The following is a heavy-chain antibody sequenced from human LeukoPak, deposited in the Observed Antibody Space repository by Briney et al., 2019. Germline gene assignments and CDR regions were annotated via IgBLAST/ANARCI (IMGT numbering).Heavy chain of an antibody. Sequence: PSETLSLTCTVSGGSISSGSYYWGWIRQPPGNGLEWIGEINHSGSTNYNPSLKSRVTISVDTSKNQFSLKLSSVTAADTAVYYCATQELGNWFDPWGQGTLVTVSS. D-gene: IGHD1-7*01. CDR3: ATQELGNWFDP. CDR2: INHSGST. CDR1: GGSISSGSYY. J-gene: IGHJ5*02. V-gene: IGHV4-39*07.